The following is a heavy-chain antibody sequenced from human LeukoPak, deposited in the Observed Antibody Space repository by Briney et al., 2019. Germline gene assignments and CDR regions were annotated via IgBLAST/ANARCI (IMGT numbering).Heavy chain of an antibody. D-gene: IGHD6-13*01. V-gene: IGHV1-8*01. Sequence: TSVKVSCKASGYTFTSYDINWVRQATGQGLEWMGWMNPNNGNTGYAQKFQGRVTMTRSTSISTAYMELSSLRSEDTAVYYCARLASSSWPLYYYYGMDVWGQGTTVTVSS. J-gene: IGHJ6*02. CDR2: MNPNNGNT. CDR1: GYTFTSYD. CDR3: ARLASSSWPLYYYYGMDV.